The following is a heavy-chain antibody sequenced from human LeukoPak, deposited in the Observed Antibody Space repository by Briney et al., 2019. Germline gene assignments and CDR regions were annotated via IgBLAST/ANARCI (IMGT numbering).Heavy chain of an antibody. CDR2: INPNSGGT. CDR3: ARDYGPYGGNSVWGNWFDP. Sequence: ASVKVSCKASGYTFTGYYMHWVRQAPGQGLEWMGWINPNSGGTNYAQKFQGRVTMTRDTSISTAYMELSRLRSDDTAVYYCARDYGPYGGNSVWGNWFDPWGQGTLVTVSS. V-gene: IGHV1-2*02. D-gene: IGHD4-23*01. CDR1: GYTFTGYY. J-gene: IGHJ5*02.